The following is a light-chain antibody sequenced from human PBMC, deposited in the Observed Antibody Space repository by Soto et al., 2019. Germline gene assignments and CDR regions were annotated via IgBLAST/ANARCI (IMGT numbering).Light chain of an antibody. V-gene: IGLV2-14*03. Sequence: QPVLTQPASVSGSPGQSITIPCTGTSSDIGGYDHVSWYQQHPGKAPKLMVYDVSNRPSGVSDRFSGSKSANTASLTISGLQAEDEADYYCNSYTTSSSLYVFGTGTQLTVL. CDR3: NSYTTSSSLYV. CDR2: DVS. J-gene: IGLJ1*01. CDR1: SSDIGGYDH.